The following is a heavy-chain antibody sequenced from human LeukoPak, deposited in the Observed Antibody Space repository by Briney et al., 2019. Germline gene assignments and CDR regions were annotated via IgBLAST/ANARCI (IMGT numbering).Heavy chain of an antibody. V-gene: IGHV4-31*03. Sequence: SETLSLTCTVSGGSITSGDYYWNWIRQQPGMGLEWIGYIYHTGSTYYNPSLKSRVTISVDTSKNQFSLKLSSVTAADTAVYYCARDGLRTYTIFGVVKHDAFDIWGQGTMVTVSS. J-gene: IGHJ3*02. CDR1: GGSITSGDYY. CDR2: IYHTGST. D-gene: IGHD3-3*01. CDR3: ARDGLRTYTIFGVVKHDAFDI.